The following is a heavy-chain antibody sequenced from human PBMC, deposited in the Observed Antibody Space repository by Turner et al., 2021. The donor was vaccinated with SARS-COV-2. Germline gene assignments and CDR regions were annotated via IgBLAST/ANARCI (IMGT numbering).Heavy chain of an antibody. CDR3: ARDGGYSGYAYFDY. CDR2: RGYDVSNK. D-gene: IGHD5-12*01. Sequence: QVQLVESGGGVVQTGRTPRVSWAVAGFTFSCYCLHWVRMAPGKGLEWVEVRGYDVSNKYYADSGKGRFTISRDNSKNTLYLQMNSLRAEDTAVYYCARDGGYSGYAYFDYWGQGTLVTVSS. CDR1: GFTFSCYC. J-gene: IGHJ4*02. V-gene: IGHV3-33*01.